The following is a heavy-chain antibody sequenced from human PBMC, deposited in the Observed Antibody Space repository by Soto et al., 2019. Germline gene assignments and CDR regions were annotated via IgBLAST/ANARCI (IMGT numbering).Heavy chain of an antibody. CDR3: ARELRESGLDTVVAY. CDR1: GYSFTRYY. J-gene: IGHJ4*02. CDR2: SNPSGGST. V-gene: IGHV1-46*01. Sequence: ASVKVACKASGYSFTRYYMHWVRQGPGQGLEWMGLSNPSGGSTSYAQKFQGRVTMTRDTSTRTVYMELSSLRSEDTAVYYCARELRESGLDTVVAYWGQGTLVTVSS. D-gene: IGHD5-18*01.